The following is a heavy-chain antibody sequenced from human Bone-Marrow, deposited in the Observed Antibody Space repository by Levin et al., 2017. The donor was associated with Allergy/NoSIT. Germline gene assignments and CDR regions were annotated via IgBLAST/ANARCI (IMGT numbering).Heavy chain of an antibody. Sequence: GGSLRLSCAASGFTFRHFAMHWVRQAPGKGLEWVAVMSYDGSKEKYADSVKGRFTISRDASESTLSLQMNSLRPEDTAVYYCARQDSSSFDYWGQGTLVTVSS. CDR3: ARQDSSSFDY. D-gene: IGHD2-2*01. CDR2: MSYDGSKE. V-gene: IGHV3-30*03. CDR1: GFTFRHFA. J-gene: IGHJ4*02.